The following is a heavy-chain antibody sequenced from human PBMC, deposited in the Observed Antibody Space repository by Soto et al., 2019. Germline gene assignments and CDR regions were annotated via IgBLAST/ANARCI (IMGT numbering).Heavy chain of an antibody. V-gene: IGHV5-51*01. D-gene: IGHD3-9*01. J-gene: IGHJ4*02. CDR1: GYSFSNYW. Sequence: GESLKISCKGSGYSFSNYWIGWVRQMPGKGLEWMGIIYPGDSDTTYSPSFQGQVTISADKSISTAYLQWSSLKASDTAMYYCARRNYDILTGYLNNFEYWGQGTQVTVSS. CDR3: ARRNYDILTGYLNNFEY. CDR2: IYPGDSDT.